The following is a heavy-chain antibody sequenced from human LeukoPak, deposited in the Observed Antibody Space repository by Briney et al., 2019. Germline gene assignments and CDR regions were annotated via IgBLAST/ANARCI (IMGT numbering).Heavy chain of an antibody. J-gene: IGHJ4*02. CDR1: GGSISSYY. CDR3: ARGSSWYYFDY. D-gene: IGHD6-13*01. Sequence: SETLSLTCTVSGGSISSYYWSWIRQPPGTGLEWIGNINYSGSTNYNPSLKSRVTISIDTSKNQFSLKLSSVTAADTAVYYCARGSSWYYFDYWGQGTLVTVSS. V-gene: IGHV4-59*01. CDR2: INYSGST.